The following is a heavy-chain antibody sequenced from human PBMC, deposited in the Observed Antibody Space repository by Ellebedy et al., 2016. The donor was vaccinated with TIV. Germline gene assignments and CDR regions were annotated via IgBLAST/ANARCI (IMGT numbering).Heavy chain of an antibody. J-gene: IGHJ4*02. V-gene: IGHV3-7*01. Sequence: WGSLRLSCAASGVTLRNYWLSWVRQAPGKGLEWVAHINGDESEKLYVDSVKGRFTISRDNAENSLYLQMSSLTAEDTAIYYCSYSLHSSAYCWGQGTLVTVSS. CDR2: INGDESEK. CDR1: GVTLRNYW. D-gene: IGHD6-19*01. CDR3: SYSLHSSAYC.